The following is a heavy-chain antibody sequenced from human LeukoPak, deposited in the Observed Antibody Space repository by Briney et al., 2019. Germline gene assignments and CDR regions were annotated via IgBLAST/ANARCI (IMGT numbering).Heavy chain of an antibody. J-gene: IGHJ4*02. Sequence: GGSLRLSCAASGFTFSIYAMSWIRQAPGRGLEWLSNINTGNNIYYADSVKGRFTISRDNAKNSLYLHMNSLRAEDTAVYYCARILYHSHDYWGRGTLVTVS. V-gene: IGHV3-11*01. D-gene: IGHD3-9*01. CDR1: GFTFSIYA. CDR3: ARILYHSHDY. CDR2: INTGNNI.